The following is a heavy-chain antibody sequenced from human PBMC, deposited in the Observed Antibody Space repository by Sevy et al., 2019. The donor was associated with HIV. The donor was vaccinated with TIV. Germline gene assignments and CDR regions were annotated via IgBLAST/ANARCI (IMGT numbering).Heavy chain of an antibody. J-gene: IGHJ4*02. CDR1: GYTLTELS. CDR2: FDPEDGET. V-gene: IGHV1-24*01. CDR3: ATGGNLDYYDSSPPAY. D-gene: IGHD3-22*01. Sequence: ASVKVSCKVSGYTLTELSMHWVRQAPGKGLEWMGGFDPEDGETIYAQKFQGRVTMTEDTSTDTAYMELSSLRSEDTAAYYCATGGNLDYYDSSPPAYWGQGTLVTVSS.